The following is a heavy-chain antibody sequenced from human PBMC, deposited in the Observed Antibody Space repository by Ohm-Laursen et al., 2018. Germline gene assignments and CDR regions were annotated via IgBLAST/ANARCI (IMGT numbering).Heavy chain of an antibody. Sequence: SLRLSCAASGFTVSSNYMSWVRQAPGKGLEWVSVIYSGGSTYYADSVKGRFTISRDNSKNTLYLQMNSLRAEDTAVYYCAKIYGSGSYKLHGMDVWGQGTTVTVSS. CDR2: IYSGGST. CDR1: GFTVSSNY. CDR3: AKIYGSGSYKLHGMDV. D-gene: IGHD3-10*01. J-gene: IGHJ6*02. V-gene: IGHV3-66*01.